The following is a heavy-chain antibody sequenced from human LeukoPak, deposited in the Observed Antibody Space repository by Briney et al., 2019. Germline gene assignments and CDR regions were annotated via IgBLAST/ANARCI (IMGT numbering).Heavy chain of an antibody. D-gene: IGHD2-15*01. CDR2: FYVGGAT. CDR1: GFSVTNNY. J-gene: IGHJ5*01. CDR3: AGGQGWQFDF. V-gene: IGHV3-53*01. Sequence: PGGSLRLSCAVSGFSVTNNYMSWVRQAPGKGLEWVSVFYVGGATYYADSVKGRFTISRDNAKNALYLQMNSLRDEDTTVYYCAGGQGWQFDFWGQGTLVTVSS.